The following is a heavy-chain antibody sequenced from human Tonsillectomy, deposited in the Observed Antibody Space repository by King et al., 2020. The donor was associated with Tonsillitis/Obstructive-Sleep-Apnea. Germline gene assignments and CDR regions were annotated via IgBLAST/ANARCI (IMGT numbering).Heavy chain of an antibody. V-gene: IGHV3-7*04. J-gene: IGHJ4*02. CDR3: AREYCSGGSCYRIFDC. D-gene: IGHD2-15*01. CDR2: IRQQGSEK. Sequence: VQLVQSGGVLVQPWGSLRLSCAASGFSFTTYFMSWVRQAPGKGLEWVANIRQQGSEKYYVDSVRGRFTISRDNAKNSLYLQMNSLRAEDTAVYFCAREYCSGGSCYRIFDCWGQGTLVTVSS. CDR1: GFSFTTYF.